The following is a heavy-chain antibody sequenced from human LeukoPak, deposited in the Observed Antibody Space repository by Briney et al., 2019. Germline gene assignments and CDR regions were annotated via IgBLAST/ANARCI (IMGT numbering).Heavy chain of an antibody. Sequence: SVRVSCKASGYAFTSYDINWVRQAPGEGVEWMGWMNHESGNTCYAQKFQGRVTITRNTSISTAYIELSSLRSEDTAVYYCARVYYYYGMDVWVQGTTVTVSS. J-gene: IGHJ6*02. CDR1: GYAFTSYD. V-gene: IGHV1-8*01. CDR2: MNHESGNT. CDR3: ARVYYYYGMDV.